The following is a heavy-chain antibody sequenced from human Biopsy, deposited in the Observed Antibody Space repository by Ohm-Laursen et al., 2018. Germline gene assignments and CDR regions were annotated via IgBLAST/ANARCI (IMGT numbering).Heavy chain of an antibody. Sequence: SDTLSLTCAVSGDSISGYYWNWIRQPPGKRLEWIGYILSNGSTDYNPSLQSRVSISLDLSTDQFSLKVDSVTAADTAVYYCARVVGAATGFDSWGRGTPVIVSS. D-gene: IGHD1-26*01. CDR1: GDSISGYY. J-gene: IGHJ4*02. CDR2: ILSNGST. CDR3: ARVVGAATGFDS. V-gene: IGHV4-59*07.